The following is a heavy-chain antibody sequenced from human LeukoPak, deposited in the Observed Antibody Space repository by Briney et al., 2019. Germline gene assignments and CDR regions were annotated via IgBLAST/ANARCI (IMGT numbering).Heavy chain of an antibody. Sequence: SETLSLTCAVYGGSFSGYYWSWIRQPPGKGVEWIEEINHSGSPNSNTSLRSRVTISVDTPRNQFSLKLSSVTAADTAVYYCATNPGGYCSSTNCYGEAPWGQGTLVTVSS. V-gene: IGHV4-34*01. CDR3: ATNPGGYCSSTNCYGEAP. D-gene: IGHD2-2*01. J-gene: IGHJ5*02. CDR2: INHSGSP. CDR1: GGSFSGYY.